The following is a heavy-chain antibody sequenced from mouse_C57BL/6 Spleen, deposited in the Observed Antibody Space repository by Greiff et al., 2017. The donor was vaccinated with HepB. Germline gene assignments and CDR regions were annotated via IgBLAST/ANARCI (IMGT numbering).Heavy chain of an antibody. D-gene: IGHD2-5*01. CDR2: IDPSDSET. V-gene: IGHV1-52*01. Sequence: QVHVKQPGAELVRPGSSVKLSCKASGYTFTSYWMHWVKQRPIQGLEWIGNIDPSDSETHYNQKFKDKATLTVDKSSSTAYMQLSSLTSEDSAVYYCARRYYSNPYYFDYWGQGTTLTVSS. CDR1: GYTFTSYW. J-gene: IGHJ2*01. CDR3: ARRYYSNPYYFDY.